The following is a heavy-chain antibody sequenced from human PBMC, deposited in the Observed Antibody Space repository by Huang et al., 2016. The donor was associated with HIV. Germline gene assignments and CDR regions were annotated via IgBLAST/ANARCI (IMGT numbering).Heavy chain of an antibody. CDR3: ARAPHYGSGSYYY. CDR1: GGSFSGYY. CDR2: ITHSGST. Sequence: YGGSFSGYYWSWIHQPPGKGLEWIGEITHSGSTNYNPSLKSRVTISEETSKNQFSLKLSSVTTADTAVYYCARAPHYGSGSYYYWGQGTLVTVSS. V-gene: IGHV4-34*01. J-gene: IGHJ4*02. D-gene: IGHD3-10*01.